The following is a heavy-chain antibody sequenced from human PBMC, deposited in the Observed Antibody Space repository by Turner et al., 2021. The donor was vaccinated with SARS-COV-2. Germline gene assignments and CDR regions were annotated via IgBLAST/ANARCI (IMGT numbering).Heavy chain of an antibody. CDR2: INYSGGT. Sequence: QLQLHESGPGLFKPSETLSLPCTVSGGSLSTSSYYWGCLRQPPGKGLEWIGSINYSGGTYYNPSLKSRVTISVDTTKNQFSLKLNSVTAADTARYYCASPEGNSGWFFAYDIWGKGTMVTVSA. V-gene: IGHV4-39*01. J-gene: IGHJ3*02. CDR1: GGSLSTSSYY. CDR3: ASPEGNSGWFFAYDI. D-gene: IGHD6-19*01.